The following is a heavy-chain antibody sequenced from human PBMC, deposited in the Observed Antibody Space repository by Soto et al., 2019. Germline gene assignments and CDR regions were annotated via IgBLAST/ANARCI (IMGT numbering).Heavy chain of an antibody. CDR2: ISAYNGNT. D-gene: IGHD6-19*01. J-gene: IGHJ4*02. CDR3: ASGREHSSGWYLIESVFDY. Sequence: ASVKVSCKASGYTFTSYGISWVRQAPGQGLEWMGWISAYNGNTNYAQKLQGRVTMTTDTSTSTAYMELRSLRSDDTAVYYCASGREHSSGWYLIESVFDYWGQGTLVPVSP. CDR1: GYTFTSYG. V-gene: IGHV1-18*01.